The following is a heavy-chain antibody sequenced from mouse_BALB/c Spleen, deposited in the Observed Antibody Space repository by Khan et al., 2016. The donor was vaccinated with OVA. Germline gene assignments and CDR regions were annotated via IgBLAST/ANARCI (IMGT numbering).Heavy chain of an antibody. CDR2: ISTGGHYT. Sequence: EVVLVEAGGGGGKRGGDLKLSCSAAGVTLVGFAMSWVRQTPEKRLECVATISTGGHYTFYPDSVKGRFTISRDNAKNTLHLQMSSLRSEDTAMYYCARSLVDYHAMDYWGQGTSVTVSS. J-gene: IGHJ4*01. CDR1: GVTLVGFA. CDR3: ARSLVDYHAMDY. D-gene: IGHD2-2*01. V-gene: IGHV5-9-1*01.